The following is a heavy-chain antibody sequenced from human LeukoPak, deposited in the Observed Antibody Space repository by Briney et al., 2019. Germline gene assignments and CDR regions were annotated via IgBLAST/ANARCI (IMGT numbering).Heavy chain of an antibody. CDR2: INHSGST. J-gene: IGHJ6*02. V-gene: IGHV4-34*01. Sequence: SETLSLTCAVYGGSFSGYYWSWIRQPPGKGLEWIGEINHSGSTNYNPSLKSRVTISVDTTKNQSSLKLSSVTAADTAVYYCARGPISITTYYYYGMDVWGQGTTVTVSS. D-gene: IGHD3-22*01. CDR3: ARGPISITTYYYYGMDV. CDR1: GGSFSGYY.